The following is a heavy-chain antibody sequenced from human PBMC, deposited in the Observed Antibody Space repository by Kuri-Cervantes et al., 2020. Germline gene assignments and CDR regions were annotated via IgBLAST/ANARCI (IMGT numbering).Heavy chain of an antibody. Sequence: ASVKVSCKASGGTFSSYAISWVRQAPGQGLEWMGWISAYNGNTNYAQKLQGRVTMTTDTSTSTAYMELRSLRSDDTAVYYCARGWDYYGSGSYYGFDYWGQGTLVTVSS. CDR1: GGTFSSYA. D-gene: IGHD3-10*01. CDR3: ARGWDYYGSGSYYGFDY. CDR2: ISAYNGNT. J-gene: IGHJ4*02. V-gene: IGHV1-18*01.